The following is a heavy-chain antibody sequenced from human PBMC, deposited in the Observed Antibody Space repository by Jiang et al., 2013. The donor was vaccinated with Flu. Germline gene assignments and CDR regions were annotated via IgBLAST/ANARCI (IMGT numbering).Heavy chain of an antibody. J-gene: IGHJ4*02. D-gene: IGHD3-10*01. CDR1: GGSFSGYY. CDR2: INHSGST. V-gene: IGHV4-34*01. Sequence: LLKPSETLSLTCAVYGGSFSGYYWSWIRQPPGKGLEWIGEINHSGSTNYNPSLKSRVTISVDTSKNQFSLKLSSVTAADTAVYYCARGPRYGSDNWGQGTLVAVSS. CDR3: ARGPRYGSDN.